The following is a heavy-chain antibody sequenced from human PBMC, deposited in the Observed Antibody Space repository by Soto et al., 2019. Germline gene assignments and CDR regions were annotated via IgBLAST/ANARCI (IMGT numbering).Heavy chain of an antibody. CDR2: TFPIFDRG. CDR3: ARRNTSGYLRYFDS. CDR1: GGTFSSYP. D-gene: IGHD3-22*01. J-gene: IGHJ4*02. V-gene: IGHV1-69*05. Sequence: GASVKVSCKASGGTFSSYPITWVRQAPGQGLEWMGGTFPIFDRGNYAQKFQGRLTITTDKSTNTAYMELRSLRSEDTAVYYCARRNTSGYLRYFDSWGQGTLVTVSS.